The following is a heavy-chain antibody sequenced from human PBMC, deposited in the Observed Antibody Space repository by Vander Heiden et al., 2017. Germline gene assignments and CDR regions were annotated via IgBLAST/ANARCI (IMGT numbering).Heavy chain of an antibody. CDR3: STAPYGSGSYFWY. J-gene: IGHJ4*02. CDR1: GFTFTNAW. Sequence: EVHLVESGGGLVKRGGSLSLSCAAPGFTFTNAWMRWVRQAPGKGLEWVGRIKSKPDGGTTDYAASVKGRFTISRDDSKDTLYLEMNGLKTEDTAVYYCSTAPYGSGSYFWYWGQGTLVTVSS. D-gene: IGHD3-10*01. V-gene: IGHV3-15*01. CDR2: IKSKPDGGTT.